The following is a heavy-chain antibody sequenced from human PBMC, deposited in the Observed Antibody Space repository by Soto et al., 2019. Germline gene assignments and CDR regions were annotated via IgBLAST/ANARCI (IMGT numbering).Heavy chain of an antibody. CDR1: GFTLSDHY. CDR3: ARLKWSRSPSDAFDI. J-gene: IGHJ3*02. V-gene: IGHV3-72*01. Sequence: EVQLVESGGGLVQPGGSLRLSCAASGFTLSDHYMDWVRQAPGKGLEWVGRTRNKANSYTTEYAASVKGRFIISRDDSKNSLYLQMNSLKTEDTAVYYCARLKWSRSPSDAFDIWGQGTLVTVSS. CDR2: TRNKANSYTT. D-gene: IGHD5-12*01.